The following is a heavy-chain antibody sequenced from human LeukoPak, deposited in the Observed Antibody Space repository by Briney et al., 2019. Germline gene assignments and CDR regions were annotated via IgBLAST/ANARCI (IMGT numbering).Heavy chain of an antibody. Sequence: SETLSLTCAVYGGSFSGYYWSWIRQPPGRGLAWVGEINHSGSTNYNPSLKSRVTISVDTSKNQFSLKLSSVTAADTAVYYCARGRGYYDSSGYYDDYWGQGTLVTVSS. J-gene: IGHJ4*02. V-gene: IGHV4-34*01. D-gene: IGHD3-22*01. CDR3: ARGRGYYDSSGYYDDY. CDR2: INHSGST. CDR1: GGSFSGYY.